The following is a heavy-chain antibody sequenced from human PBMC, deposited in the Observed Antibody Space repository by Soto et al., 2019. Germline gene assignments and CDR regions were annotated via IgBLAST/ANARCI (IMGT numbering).Heavy chain of an antibody. CDR3: ARHKWWSSYYFDK. D-gene: IGHD2-15*01. J-gene: IGHJ4*02. CDR1: GGSISSYY. CDR2: IYYSGST. Sequence: SETLSLTCTVSGGSISSYYSSCIRQPPGKGLEWIGNIYYSGSTIYNPSLESRVTIFVDTAKNQFSLKLSSVIAADTAVYYCARHKWWSSYYFDKWGQGVLVTVSS. V-gene: IGHV4-59*08.